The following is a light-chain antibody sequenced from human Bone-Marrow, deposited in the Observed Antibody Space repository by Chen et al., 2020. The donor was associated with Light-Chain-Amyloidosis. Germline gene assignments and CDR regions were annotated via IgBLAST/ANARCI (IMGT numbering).Light chain of an antibody. J-gene: IGLJ1*01. CDR3: SSYTSTNTLV. CDR1: SSDVGGDNH. V-gene: IGLV2-14*01. CDR2: EVT. Sequence: QPALTQPASVSGSPGQPLTIYCPGTSSDVGGDNHVSWYQQHPAKAPQFMIYEVTNRPSRVPDRFSGYKSDNTAPPTISGLQTDDEDDYFCSSYTSTNTLVFGSGTKVTVL.